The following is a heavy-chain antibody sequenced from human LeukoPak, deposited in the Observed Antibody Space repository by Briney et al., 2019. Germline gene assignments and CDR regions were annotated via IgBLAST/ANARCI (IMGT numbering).Heavy chain of an antibody. D-gene: IGHD4-17*01. CDR1: GGTFSSYA. V-gene: IGHV1-24*01. CDR3: ATVRTDYGDYVSLPYFDY. CDR2: FDPEDGET. Sequence: ASVKVSCKASGGTFSSYAISWVRQAPGKGLEWMGGFDPEDGETIYAQKFQGRVTMTEDTSTDTAYMELSSLRSEDTAVYYCATVRTDYGDYVSLPYFDYWGQGTLVTVSS. J-gene: IGHJ4*02.